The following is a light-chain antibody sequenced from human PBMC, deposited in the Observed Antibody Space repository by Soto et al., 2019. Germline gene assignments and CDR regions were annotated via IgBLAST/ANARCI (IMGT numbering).Light chain of an antibody. CDR2: DVS. V-gene: IGKV3-20*01. CDR1: QSVSSSY. Sequence: EMVLTQSPGTLSLSPGERATLSCRSSQSVSSSYLAWYQQKPGQAPRLLIYDVSSRATGIPDRFSGSGSGTDFTLTIRRLEPEDLAVYYCQQYGSSPTFGQGTKVEIK. CDR3: QQYGSSPT. J-gene: IGKJ1*01.